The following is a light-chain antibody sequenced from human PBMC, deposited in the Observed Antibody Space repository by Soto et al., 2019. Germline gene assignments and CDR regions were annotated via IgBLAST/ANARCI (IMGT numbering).Light chain of an antibody. Sequence: QAVVTQEPSLTVSPGGTVTLTCGSSTGAVTSSHYPYWFQQKAGQAPRTLIYDTYNKQSWTPARFSGSLLGGKAALTLSGAQPEDEADYYCLVPYSDAGVFGGGTKLTVL. CDR1: TGAVTSSHY. CDR3: LVPYSDAGV. V-gene: IGLV7-46*01. CDR2: DTY. J-gene: IGLJ3*02.